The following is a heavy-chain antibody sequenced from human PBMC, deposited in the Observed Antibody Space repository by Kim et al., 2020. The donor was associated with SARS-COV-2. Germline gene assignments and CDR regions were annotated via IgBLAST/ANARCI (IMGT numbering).Heavy chain of an antibody. CDR3: ARDFDSPSMVRGGEVGMDV. CDR1: GYTFTSYY. D-gene: IGHD3-10*01. CDR2: INPSGGST. J-gene: IGHJ6*02. Sequence: ASVKVSCKASGYTFTSYYMHWVRQAPGQGLEWMGIINPSGGSTSYAQKFQGRVTMTRDTSTSTVYMELSSLRSEDTAVYYCARDFDSPSMVRGGEVGMDVWGQGTTVTVAS. V-gene: IGHV1-46*01.